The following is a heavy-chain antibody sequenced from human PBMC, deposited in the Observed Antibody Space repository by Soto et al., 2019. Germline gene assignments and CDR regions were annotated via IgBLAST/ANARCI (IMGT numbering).Heavy chain of an antibody. CDR1: GGSISSSSYY. V-gene: IGHV4-39*01. D-gene: IGHD1-26*01. CDR2: IYYSGST. CDR3: AHAGEL. J-gene: IGHJ4*02. Sequence: PSETLSLTCTVAGGSISSSSYYWGWIRQPPGKGLEWIGSIYYSGSTYYNPSLTSRVTISVDTSKNQFPLKLSSVTAADTAVYYCAHAGELWGKGTLVTVSS.